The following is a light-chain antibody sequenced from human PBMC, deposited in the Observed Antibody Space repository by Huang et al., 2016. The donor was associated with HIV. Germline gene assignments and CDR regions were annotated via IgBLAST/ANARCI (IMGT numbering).Light chain of an antibody. V-gene: IGKV1-33*01. J-gene: IGKJ1*01. Sequence: DIQMTQSPSSLSASVGDRVTITCQASQDIAKFLNGYQQKPGQAPKLLIYDASTLQTGVPSRFSGSGSGTDFTFTISSLQPEDIATYYCQQYDSLPPWTFGQGTKVEIQ. CDR2: DAS. CDR1: QDIAKF. CDR3: QQYDSLPPWT.